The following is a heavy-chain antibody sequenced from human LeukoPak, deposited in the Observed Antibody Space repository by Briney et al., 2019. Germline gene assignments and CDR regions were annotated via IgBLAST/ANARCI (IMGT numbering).Heavy chain of an antibody. CDR1: GGTFSSYA. D-gene: IGHD4/OR15-4a*01. J-gene: IGHJ4*02. V-gene: IGHV1-69*13. Sequence: ASVKVSCKASGGTFSSYAISWVRQAPGQGLEWMGGIIPIFGTANYAQKFQGRVTITAHESTSTAYMELSSLRSEDTAVYYCARRTGAGSIDYWGQGTLVTVSS. CDR2: IIPIFGTA. CDR3: ARRTGAGSIDY.